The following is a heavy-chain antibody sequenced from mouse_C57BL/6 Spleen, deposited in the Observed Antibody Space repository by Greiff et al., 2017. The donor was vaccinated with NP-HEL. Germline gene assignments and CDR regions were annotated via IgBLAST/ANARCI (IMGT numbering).Heavy chain of an antibody. CDR3: ATIYYDYDDEGLYAMDY. CDR1: GFSLTSYA. D-gene: IGHD2-4*01. V-gene: IGHV2-9-1*01. Sequence: VKLVESGPGLVAPSQSLSITCTVSGFSLTSYAISWVRQPPGKGLEWLGVIWTGGGTNYNSALKSRLSISKDKSKSQVFLKMNSLQTDDTARYYCATIYYDYDDEGLYAMDYWGQGTSVTVSS. J-gene: IGHJ4*01. CDR2: IWTGGGT.